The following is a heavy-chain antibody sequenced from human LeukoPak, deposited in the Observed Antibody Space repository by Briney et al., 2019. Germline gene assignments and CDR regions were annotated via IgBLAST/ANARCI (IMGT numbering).Heavy chain of an antibody. Sequence: GESLRISCKGSGYSFTSYWISWVRQMPGKGLEWMVRIDPSDSYTNYSPSFQGHVTISADKSISTAYLQWSSLKASDTAMYYCAINREVVPAADNYYGMDVWGQGTTVTVSS. CDR3: AINREVVPAADNYYGMDV. D-gene: IGHD2-2*01. CDR2: IDPSDSYT. CDR1: GYSFTSYW. V-gene: IGHV5-10-1*01. J-gene: IGHJ6*02.